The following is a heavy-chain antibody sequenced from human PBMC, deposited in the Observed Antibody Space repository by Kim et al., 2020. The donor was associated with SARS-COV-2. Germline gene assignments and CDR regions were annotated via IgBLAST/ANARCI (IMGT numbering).Heavy chain of an antibody. V-gene: IGHV3-7*04. J-gene: IGHJ5*02. CDR2: SDK. Sequence: SDKYYVDSAEARFTISRDNAKNSLYLEMSSLRDEDTAVYYCGKGQHWLDPWGQGTLVTVSS. CDR3: GKGQHWLDP.